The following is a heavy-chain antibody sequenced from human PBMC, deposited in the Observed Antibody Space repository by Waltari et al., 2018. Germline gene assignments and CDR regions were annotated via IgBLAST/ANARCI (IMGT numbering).Heavy chain of an antibody. J-gene: IGHJ3*01. D-gene: IGHD1-1*01. Sequence: QVQLVQSGAEMKKRGASVKVSCEASGYTFPGYFIHWVRQAPGKGLEWLGRINPNSGGTNYAQKFQGRVTLTRDKSINTAYMDLSRLTSDDTGMYYCATWRENAFDVWGQGTMVTVST. V-gene: IGHV1-2*05. CDR3: ATWRENAFDV. CDR2: INPNSGGT. CDR1: GYTFPGYF.